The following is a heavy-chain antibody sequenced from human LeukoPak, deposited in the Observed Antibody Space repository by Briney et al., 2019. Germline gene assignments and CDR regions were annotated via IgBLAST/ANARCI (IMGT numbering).Heavy chain of an antibody. J-gene: IGHJ4*02. CDR2: ISYDGSNK. Sequence: GGSLRLSCAASGFTFSSYAMHWVRQALGKGLEWVAVISYDGSNKYYADSVKGRFTISRDNSKNTLYLQMNSLRAEDTAVYYCARDLNYYDSSGYPYLGQGTLVTVSS. D-gene: IGHD3-22*01. V-gene: IGHV3-30-3*01. CDR1: GFTFSSYA. CDR3: ARDLNYYDSSGYPY.